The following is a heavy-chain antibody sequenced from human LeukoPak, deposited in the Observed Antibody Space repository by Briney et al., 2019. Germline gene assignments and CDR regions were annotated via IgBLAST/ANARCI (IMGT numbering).Heavy chain of an antibody. CDR3: ARDPGSYGMDV. V-gene: IGHV4-34*01. CDR1: GGSFSGYY. J-gene: IGHJ6*02. Sequence: SETLSLTCAVYGGSFSGYYWSWIHQPPGKGLEWMGEIKHSGSTTYNPSLKSRVTISVDTSRNQFSLRLSSVTAADTALYFCARDPGSYGMDVWGQGTTVTVSS. D-gene: IGHD1-26*01. CDR2: IKHSGST.